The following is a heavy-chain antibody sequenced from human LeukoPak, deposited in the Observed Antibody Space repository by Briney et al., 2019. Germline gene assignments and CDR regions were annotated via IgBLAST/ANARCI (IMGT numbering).Heavy chain of an antibody. CDR2: ISGTGDRT. J-gene: IGHJ6*04. Sequence: GGSLRLSCAASGFTFSSSGMIWVRQAPGKGLEWVSAISGTGDRTYHADSVKGRFTISRDNSKNTLYLHMNSLRAEDTAVYYCAKDLESGYTYGYGVGMDVWGKGTTVTISS. CDR3: AKDLESGYTYGYGVGMDV. V-gene: IGHV3-23*01. CDR1: GFTFSSSG. D-gene: IGHD5-18*01.